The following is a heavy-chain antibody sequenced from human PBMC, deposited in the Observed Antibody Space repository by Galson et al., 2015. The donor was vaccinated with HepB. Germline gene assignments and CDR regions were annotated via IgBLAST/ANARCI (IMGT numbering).Heavy chain of an antibody. CDR1: GGSISSSNW. CDR3: ARDLGGGDYDPGYYGMDV. V-gene: IGHV4-4*02. Sequence: SETLSLTCAVSGGSISSSNWWSWVRQPPGKGLEWIGEICHSGSTNYNPSLKSRVTISVDKSKNQFSLKLSSVTAADTAVYYCARDLGGGDYDPGYYGMDVWGQGTTVTVSS. J-gene: IGHJ6*02. CDR2: ICHSGST. D-gene: IGHD4-17*01.